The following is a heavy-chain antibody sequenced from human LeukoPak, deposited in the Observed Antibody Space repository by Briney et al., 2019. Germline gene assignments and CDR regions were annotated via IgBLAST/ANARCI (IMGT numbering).Heavy chain of an antibody. J-gene: IGHJ4*02. CDR2: IRSKAYGGTT. CDR3: TRVLGVIVVARSLVFYY. D-gene: IGHD6-19*01. V-gene: IGHV3-49*04. Sequence: GGSLRLSCTASGFTFGDYAMSWVRQAPGKGLEWVGFIRSKAYGGTTEYAASVKGRFTISRDDSKSIAYLQMNSLKTEDTAVYYCTRVLGVIVVARSLVFYYWGQGTLVTVSS. CDR1: GFTFGDYA.